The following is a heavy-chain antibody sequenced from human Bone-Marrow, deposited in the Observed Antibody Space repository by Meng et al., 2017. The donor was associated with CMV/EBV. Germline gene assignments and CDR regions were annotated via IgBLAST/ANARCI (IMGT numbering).Heavy chain of an antibody. CDR1: GYTFTGYY. Sequence: ASVKVSCKASGYTFTGYYMYWVRQAPGQGLEWMGWINPNSGGTNFAQKFQGRVTMTRDTSISTAYMELSRLRSDDTAVYYCARGLGCSSTSCYARIPYNWFDPWGHGTLVTVSS. CDR2: INPNSGGT. J-gene: IGHJ5*02. D-gene: IGHD2-2*01. V-gene: IGHV1-2*02. CDR3: ARGLGCSSTSCYARIPYNWFDP.